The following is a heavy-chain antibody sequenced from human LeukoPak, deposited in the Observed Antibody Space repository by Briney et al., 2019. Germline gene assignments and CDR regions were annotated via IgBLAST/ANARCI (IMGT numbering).Heavy chain of an antibody. CDR2: ISWNGGSI. D-gene: IGHD3-22*01. CDR3: TKGNYYDLLRFFDH. CDR1: GFTFRSYW. Sequence: GGSLRLSCAASGFTFRSYWMSWVRQAPGKGLEWVSGISWNGGSIGYANSVKGRFTISRDNAKNSLYLQMNSLRAEDTALYYCTKGNYYDLLRFFDHWGQGTLVTVSS. J-gene: IGHJ4*02. V-gene: IGHV3-9*01.